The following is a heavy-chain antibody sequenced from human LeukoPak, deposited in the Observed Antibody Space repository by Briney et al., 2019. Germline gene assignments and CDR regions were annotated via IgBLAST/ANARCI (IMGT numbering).Heavy chain of an antibody. J-gene: IGHJ3*02. CDR3: ARDANCHDSSVYYDAFDI. Sequence: GGSLRLSCAASGFTFNNYWIHWVRQAPGKGLVWVSRVNPGGSIANFADSVKGRFTISRDNARNTVFLQTSSLTAEDTAVYYCARDANCHDSSVYYDAFDIWGQGTMVTVSS. D-gene: IGHD3-22*01. CDR2: VNPGGSIA. V-gene: IGHV3-74*01. CDR1: GFTFNNYW.